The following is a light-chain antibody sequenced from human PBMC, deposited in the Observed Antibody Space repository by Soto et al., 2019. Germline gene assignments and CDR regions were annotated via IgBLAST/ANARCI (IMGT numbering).Light chain of an antibody. CDR2: EVT. Sequence: QSVLTQPASVSGSPGQSITIPCTGTSGDVGGYNLVSWYQQHPGKAPKLMIYEVTERPSGVSNRFSGSKSGNTASLTISGLQPDDEADYYCCSYAGNREVFGTGTKDT. V-gene: IGLV2-23*02. J-gene: IGLJ1*01. CDR3: CSYAGNREV. CDR1: SGDVGGYNL.